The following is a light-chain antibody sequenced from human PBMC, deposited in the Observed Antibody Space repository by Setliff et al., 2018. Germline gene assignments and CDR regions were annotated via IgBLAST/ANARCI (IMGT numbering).Light chain of an antibody. CDR2: RNN. Sequence: QSALAQPPSASGTPGQRVTISCSGSSSNIGSNTVNWYQQLPGTAPKLLIYRNNQRPSGVPDRFSGSKSGTPASLAISGLQSEDGADYYCAAWDDSLNGYVFGTGTKVTVL. CDR1: SSNIGSNT. CDR3: AAWDDSLNGYV. J-gene: IGLJ1*01. V-gene: IGLV1-44*01.